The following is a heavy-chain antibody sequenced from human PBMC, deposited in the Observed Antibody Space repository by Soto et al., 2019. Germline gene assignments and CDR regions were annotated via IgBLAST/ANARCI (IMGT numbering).Heavy chain of an antibody. CDR1: GFSFGNYA. J-gene: IGHJ3*01. D-gene: IGHD3-9*01. CDR2: MSYYGRQK. CDR3: ASRSYYDIFTGFSFFEYPFDF. V-gene: IGHV3-33*05. Sequence: QVQLVESGGGVVQPGRSLRLSCATSGFSFGNYAMHWVRQAPGNGLEWVAVMSYYGRQKHYADSVRGRFTISRDKSNNSLYLGRNSLTVEYTAFYFCASRSYYDIFTGFSFFEYPFDFCGHGTKVTVSS.